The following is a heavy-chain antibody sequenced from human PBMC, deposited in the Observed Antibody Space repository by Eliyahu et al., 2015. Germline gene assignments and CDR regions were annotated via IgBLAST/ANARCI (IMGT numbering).Heavy chain of an antibody. Sequence: GISWVRQAPGQGLEWMGWISAYNGNTNYAQKLQGRVTMTTDTSTSTAYMELRSLRSDDTAVYYCARGMYYYDSSGYYYDRWGQGTLVTVSS. CDR2: ISAYNGNT. J-gene: IGHJ4*02. D-gene: IGHD3-22*01. CDR1: G. V-gene: IGHV1-18*01. CDR3: ARGMYYYDSSGYYYDR.